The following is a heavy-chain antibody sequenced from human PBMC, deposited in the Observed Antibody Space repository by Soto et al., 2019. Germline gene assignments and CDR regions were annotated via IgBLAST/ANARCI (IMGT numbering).Heavy chain of an antibody. CDR3: ARDRCTSTSCFFDY. J-gene: IGHJ4*02. CDR1: GGSISSYC. V-gene: IGHV4-59*12. D-gene: IGHD2-2*01. CDR2: IYYSGST. Sequence: SETLSLTCTVSGGSISSYCWSWIRQPPGKGLAWIGYIYYSGSTNYNPSLKSRVTISVDTSKNSLYLQMNSLRAEDTAVYYCARDRCTSTSCFFDYWGQGTLVTVSS.